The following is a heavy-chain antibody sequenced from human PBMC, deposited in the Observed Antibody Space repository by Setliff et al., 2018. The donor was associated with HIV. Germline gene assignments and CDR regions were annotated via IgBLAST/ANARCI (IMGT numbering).Heavy chain of an antibody. J-gene: IGHJ6*02. CDR1: RFDFNNYW. Sequence: GGSLRLSCAASRFDFNNYWMCWVRQAPGKGLEWVANIGQDGSEKNYVDSVMGRFTISRDNAKNSMDLQMNSLRAEDTAIYYCARKLRPGHGVDVWGQGTAVTVSS. CDR3: ARKLRPGHGVDV. D-gene: IGHD3-10*01. CDR2: IGQDGSEK. V-gene: IGHV3-7*01.